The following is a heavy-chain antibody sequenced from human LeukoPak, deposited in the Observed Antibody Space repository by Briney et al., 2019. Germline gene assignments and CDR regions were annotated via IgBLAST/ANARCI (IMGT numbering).Heavy chain of an antibody. CDR1: GFTFSDYY. CDR3: AKDIVAPGLFFDY. J-gene: IGHJ4*02. CDR2: ISPNSGSTI. D-gene: IGHD3-16*02. Sequence: GGSLRLSCAASGFTFSDYYMGWIRQALGKGLEWVSYISPNSGSTIYYADSVKGRFTISRDNAKNSLYLQMNSLSAEDTAVYYCAKDIVAPGLFFDYWGQGTLVTVSS. V-gene: IGHV3-11*01.